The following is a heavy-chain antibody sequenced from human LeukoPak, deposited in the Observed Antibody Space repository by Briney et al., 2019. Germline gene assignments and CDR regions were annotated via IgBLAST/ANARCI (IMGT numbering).Heavy chain of an antibody. V-gene: IGHV3-23*01. Sequence: GGSLRLSCAASGFTFSTYAMSWVRQAPGKGLEWVSGIRGSDISTYYADSVKGRFTISRDNSKNTLYLQMNSLRAEDTAVYYCSRDRHCIGSTCYGLWGQGTRVTVSS. CDR1: GFTFSTYA. J-gene: IGHJ4*02. CDR2: IRGSDIST. CDR3: SRDRHCIGSTCYGL. D-gene: IGHD2-2*01.